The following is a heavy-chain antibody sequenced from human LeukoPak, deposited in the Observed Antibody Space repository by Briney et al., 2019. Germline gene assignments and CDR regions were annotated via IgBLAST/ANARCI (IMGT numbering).Heavy chain of an antibody. V-gene: IGHV5-51*01. CDR3: ARRIAAAGRPFDY. CDR1: GYSFTSYW. D-gene: IGHD6-13*01. CDR2: IYPGDSDT. Sequence: GESLKISCKGSGYSFTSYWIGWVRQMPGKGLEWTGIIYPGDSDTRYSPSFQGQVTISADKSISTAYLQWSSLKASDTAMYYCARRIAAAGRPFDYWGQGTLVTVSS. J-gene: IGHJ4*02.